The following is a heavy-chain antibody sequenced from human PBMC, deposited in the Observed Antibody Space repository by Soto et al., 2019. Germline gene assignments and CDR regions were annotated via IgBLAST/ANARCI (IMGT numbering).Heavy chain of an antibody. CDR1: GIDLENYG. CDR3: VKDGGGVRYNYNIRGDS. CDR2: ISSDGTTK. J-gene: IGHJ4*02. Sequence: QVHLVESGGGVVHPGRSLRLSCVASGIDLENYGIHWVRQAPGEGLEWVAVISSDGTTKSYIDSVRGRFTISRDNSRSTVVLQMNSLRREDTAMYYCVKDGGGVRYNYNIRGDSWGQGTQVTVSS. V-gene: IGHV3-30*18. D-gene: IGHD5-18*01.